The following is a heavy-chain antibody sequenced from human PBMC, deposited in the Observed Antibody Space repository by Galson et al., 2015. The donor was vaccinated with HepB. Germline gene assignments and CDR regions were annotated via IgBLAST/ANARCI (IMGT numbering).Heavy chain of an antibody. J-gene: IGHJ5*02. CDR3: ARAAGTASATDWFDP. V-gene: IGHV1-69*02. D-gene: IGHD5-12*01. Sequence: SVKVSCKASGGTFSSYTISWARQAPGQGLEWMGRVIPLLGITNYAQKFQGRVTITADKSTGTVYMELSSLRSDDTAVYYCARAAGTASATDWFDPWGQGTLVTVSS. CDR2: VIPLLGIT. CDR1: GGTFSSYT.